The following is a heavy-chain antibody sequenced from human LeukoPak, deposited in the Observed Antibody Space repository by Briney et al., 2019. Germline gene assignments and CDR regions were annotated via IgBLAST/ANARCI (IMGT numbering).Heavy chain of an antibody. J-gene: IGHJ4*02. Sequence: GGSLRLSCAASGFTFSSYAMSWVRQAPGKGLERVSAISGSGGSTYYADSVKGRFTISRDNSKNTLYLQMNSLRAEDTAVYYCAKGYYDSSGYYYFDYWGQGTLVTVSS. D-gene: IGHD3-22*01. CDR1: GFTFSSYA. CDR2: ISGSGGST. CDR3: AKGYYDSSGYYYFDY. V-gene: IGHV3-23*01.